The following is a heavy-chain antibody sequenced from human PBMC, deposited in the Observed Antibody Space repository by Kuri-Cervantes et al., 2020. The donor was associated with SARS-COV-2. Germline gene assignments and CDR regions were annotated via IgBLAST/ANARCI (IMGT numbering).Heavy chain of an antibody. CDR1: GFTFSSYA. J-gene: IGHJ4*02. Sequence: LSLTCAASGFTFSSYAMHWVRQAPGKGLEWVAVISYDGSNKYYADSVKGRFTISRDNSKNTLYLQMNSLRAEDTAVYYCARDPNPNSGYDLADGFDYWGQGTLVTVSS. CDR2: ISYDGSNK. CDR3: ARDPNPNSGYDLADGFDY. D-gene: IGHD5-12*01. V-gene: IGHV3-30-3*01.